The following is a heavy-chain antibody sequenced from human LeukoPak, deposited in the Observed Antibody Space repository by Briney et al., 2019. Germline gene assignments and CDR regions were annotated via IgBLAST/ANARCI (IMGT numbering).Heavy chain of an antibody. CDR1: GFTFSSYA. V-gene: IGHV3-23*01. CDR2: ISGSGGST. J-gene: IGHJ5*02. Sequence: PGGSLRLSCAASGFTFSSYAMSWVRQAPGKGLEWVSAISGSGGSTYYADSVKGRFTISRDNSKNTLYLQMNSLSAEDTAVYYCAKDPCVVVVAANYNWFDPWGQGTLVTVSS. D-gene: IGHD2-15*01. CDR3: AKDPCVVVVAANYNWFDP.